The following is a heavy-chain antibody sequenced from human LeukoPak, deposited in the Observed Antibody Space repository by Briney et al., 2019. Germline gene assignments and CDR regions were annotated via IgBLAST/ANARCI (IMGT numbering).Heavy chain of an antibody. V-gene: IGHV3-48*02. J-gene: IGHJ6*02. CDR3: ARDPVSSGYFTSGMDV. CDR2: ISSSSSTI. D-gene: IGHD3-22*01. Sequence: GGSLRLSCAASGFTFSSYSMNWVRQAPGKGLEWVSYISSSSSTIYYADSVKGRFTISRDNAKNSLYLQMNSLRDEDTAVYYCARDPVSSGYFTSGMDVWGQGTTVTVSS. CDR1: GFTFSSYS.